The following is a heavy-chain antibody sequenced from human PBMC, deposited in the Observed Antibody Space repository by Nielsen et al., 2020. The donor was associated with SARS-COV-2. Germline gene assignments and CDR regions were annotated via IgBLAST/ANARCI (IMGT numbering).Heavy chain of an antibody. V-gene: IGHV3-9*01. J-gene: IGHJ5*02. CDR2: ISWNSGSI. CDR1: GFTFDDYA. D-gene: IGHD6-19*01. Sequence: SLKISCAASGFTFDDYAMHWVRQAPGKGLEWVSGISWNSGSIGYADSVKGRFTISRDNAKNSLYLQMNSLRAEDTALYYCAKAGSGWYPLGNWFDPWGQGTLVTVPS. CDR3: AKAGSGWYPLGNWFDP.